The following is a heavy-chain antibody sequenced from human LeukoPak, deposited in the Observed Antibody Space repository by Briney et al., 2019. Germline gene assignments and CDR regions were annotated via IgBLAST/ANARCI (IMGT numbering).Heavy chain of an antibody. D-gene: IGHD6-19*01. CDR3: ARVRPTRKNRPHIAVAGSGNWFDP. CDR2: INHSGST. Sequence: PSETLSLTCAVYGGSFSGYYWSWIRQPPGKGLEWIGEINHSGSTNYNPSLKSRVTISVDTSTNQFSLKLSAVTAADTAVYYCARVRPTRKNRPHIAVAGSGNWFDPWGQGTLVTVSS. J-gene: IGHJ5*02. CDR1: GGSFSGYY. V-gene: IGHV4-34*01.